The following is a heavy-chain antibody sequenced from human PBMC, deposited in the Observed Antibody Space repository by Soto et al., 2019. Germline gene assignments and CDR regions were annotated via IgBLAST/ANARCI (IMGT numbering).Heavy chain of an antibody. D-gene: IGHD1-26*01. V-gene: IGHV3-23*01. Sequence: VGSLRLSCAASGFIFENFGMSWVRQAPGKGLEWISSISGSGLKKYYADSVKGRFTISRDNSKSTVYLELNNLSAEDTAVYHCAKNQGVELVPLATVDWFDPWGQGSVVTVSS. CDR1: GFIFENFG. J-gene: IGHJ5*02. CDR3: AKNQGVELVPLATVDWFDP. CDR2: ISGSGLKK.